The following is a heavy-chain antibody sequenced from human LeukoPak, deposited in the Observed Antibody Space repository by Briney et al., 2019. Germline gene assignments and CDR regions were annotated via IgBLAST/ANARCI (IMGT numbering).Heavy chain of an antibody. J-gene: IGHJ4*02. CDR2: IYYSGST. CDR1: GGSISSGDYD. Sequence: SETLSLTCTVSGGSISSGDYDWSWIRPPPGKGLEWIGYIYYSGSTYYNPSLKSRVTISVDTSKNQFSLKLSSVTAADTAVYYCARVVVVVAAIDYWGQGTLVTVSS. D-gene: IGHD2-15*01. V-gene: IGHV4-30-4*08. CDR3: ARVVVVVAAIDY.